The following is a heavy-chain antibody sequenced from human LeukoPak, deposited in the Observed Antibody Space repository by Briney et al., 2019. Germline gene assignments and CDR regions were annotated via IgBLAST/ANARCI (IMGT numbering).Heavy chain of an antibody. J-gene: IGHJ6*02. CDR2: IYYSGST. CDR1: GGSISSYY. D-gene: IGHD1-26*01. CDR3: ARLGMSRAAYYYYGMDV. V-gene: IGHV4-59*08. Sequence: SETLSLTCTVSGGSISSYYWSWIRQPPGKGLEWIGYIYYSGSTNYNPSLKSRVTISVDTSKNQFSLKLSSVTAADTAVYYCARLGMSRAAYYYYGMDVWGQGTTVTASS.